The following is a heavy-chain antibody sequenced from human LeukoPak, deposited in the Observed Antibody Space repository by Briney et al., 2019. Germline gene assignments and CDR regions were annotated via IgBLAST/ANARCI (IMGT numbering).Heavy chain of an antibody. CDR1: GLSLRTSGVG. J-gene: IGHJ4*02. Sequence: SGPTLVKPTQTLTLTCTFSGLSLRTSGVGVGWIRQPPGKALEWLALIYWNDDKRYSPSLKSRLSIAKDTSKNQVVLTMTSVDPVDTATYYCARVDTSMITVAFHYWGQGTLVTVSS. V-gene: IGHV2-5*01. CDR3: ARVDTSMITVAFHY. D-gene: IGHD5-18*01. CDR2: IYWNDDK.